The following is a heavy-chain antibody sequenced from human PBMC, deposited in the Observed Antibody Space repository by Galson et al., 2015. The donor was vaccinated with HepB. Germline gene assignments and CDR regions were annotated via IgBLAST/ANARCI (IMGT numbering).Heavy chain of an antibody. CDR3: ARDPGGGYGDYVGNYYYGMDV. V-gene: IGHV1-18*04. CDR1: GYTFTSYG. Sequence: SVKVSCKASGYTFTSYGISWVRQAPGQGLEWMGWISAYNGNTNYAQKLQGRVTMTTDTSTSTAYMELRSLRSDDTAVYYCARDPGGGYGDYVGNYYYGMDVWGQGTTVTVSS. J-gene: IGHJ6*02. D-gene: IGHD4-17*01. CDR2: ISAYNGNT.